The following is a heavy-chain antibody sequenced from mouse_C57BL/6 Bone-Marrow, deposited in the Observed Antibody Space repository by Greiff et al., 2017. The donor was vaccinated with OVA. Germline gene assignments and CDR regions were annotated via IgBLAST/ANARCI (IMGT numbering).Heavy chain of an antibody. V-gene: IGHV1-63*01. CDR3: ARVGYPYYFDY. CDR1: GYTFTNYW. CDR2: IYPGGGYT. Sequence: VQLQQSGAELVRPGTSVKMSCKASGYTFTNYWIGWAKQRPGHGLEWIGDIYPGGGYTNYNEKFKGKATLTADKSSSTAYMQFSSLTFEDSAIYYCARVGYPYYFDYWGQGTTLTVSS. D-gene: IGHD2-2*01. J-gene: IGHJ2*01.